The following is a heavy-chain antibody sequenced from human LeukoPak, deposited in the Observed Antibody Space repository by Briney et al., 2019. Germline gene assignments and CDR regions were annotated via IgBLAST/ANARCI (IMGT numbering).Heavy chain of an antibody. D-gene: IGHD3-3*01. Sequence: GGSLRLSCAASGFTVSSNYMNWVRQAPGKGLEWVSSIGGSVDRTYYADSVKGRFTISRENSKNTLYLQMNALRAEDTAVYYCAKDRADDFWSGYLPDYWGQGTLVTVSS. CDR2: IGGSVDRT. J-gene: IGHJ4*02. CDR3: AKDRADDFWSGYLPDY. V-gene: IGHV3-23*01. CDR1: GFTVSSNY.